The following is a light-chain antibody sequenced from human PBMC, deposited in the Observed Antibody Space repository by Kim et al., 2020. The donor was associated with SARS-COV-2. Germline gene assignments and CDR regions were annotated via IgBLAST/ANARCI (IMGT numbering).Light chain of an antibody. V-gene: IGLV1-47*01. Sequence: QSVLTQPPSASVTPGQRVTISCSGSSTNIGSNYVYWYQQLPGTAPRLLIYRNDQRPSGVPDRFSGSKSATSASLAISGLRSEDEADYYCAAWDDSLSGQEVFGGGTKLTVL. CDR3: AAWDDSLSGQEV. CDR1: STNIGSNY. J-gene: IGLJ2*01. CDR2: RND.